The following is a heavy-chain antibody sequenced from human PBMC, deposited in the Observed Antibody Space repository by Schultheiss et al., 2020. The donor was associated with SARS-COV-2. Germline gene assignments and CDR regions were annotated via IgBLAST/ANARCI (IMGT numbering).Heavy chain of an antibody. Sequence: SETLSLTCTVSGGSISSYYWSWIRQPPGKGLEWIGYIYYSGSNNYNPSLKSRVTISVDTSKNQFSLKLSSVTAADTAVYYCARNRRMAADYWGQGTLVTVSS. CDR1: GGSISSYY. CDR2: IYYSGSN. J-gene: IGHJ4*02. D-gene: IGHD5-24*01. V-gene: IGHV4-59*01. CDR3: ARNRRMAADY.